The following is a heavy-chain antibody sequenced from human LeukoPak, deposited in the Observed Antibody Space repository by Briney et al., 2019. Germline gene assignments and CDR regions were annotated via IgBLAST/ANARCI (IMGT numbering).Heavy chain of an antibody. CDR1: GFTFDDYA. V-gene: IGHV3-9*01. J-gene: IGHJ4*02. CDR3: AKDIGGSHYFFDL. D-gene: IGHD2-15*01. Sequence: GGSLRLSCAASGFTFDDYAMHWVRQAPGKGLEWVSGITWNSYRIDYADSVRGRFTISRDNAKNSLYLQMNSLRIEDTALYYCAKDIGGSHYFFDLWGQGTLVTVSS. CDR2: ITWNSYRI.